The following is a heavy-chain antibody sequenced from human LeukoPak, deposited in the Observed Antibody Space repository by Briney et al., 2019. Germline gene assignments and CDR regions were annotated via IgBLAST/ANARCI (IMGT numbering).Heavy chain of an antibody. J-gene: IGHJ3*02. V-gene: IGHV4-34*01. CDR2: INHSGST. Sequence: SETLSLTCAVYGGSFSGYYWSWIRQPPGKGLEWIGKINHSGSTNYNPSLKSRVTISVDTSKNQFSLKLSSVTAADTAVYYCARGDTLNYDILTVYDAFDIWGQGTMVTVSS. D-gene: IGHD3-9*01. CDR3: ARGDTLNYDILTVYDAFDI. CDR1: GGSFSGYY.